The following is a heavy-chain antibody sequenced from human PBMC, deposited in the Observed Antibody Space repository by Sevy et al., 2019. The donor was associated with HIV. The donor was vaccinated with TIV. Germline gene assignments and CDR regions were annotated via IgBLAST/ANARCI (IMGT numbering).Heavy chain of an antibody. J-gene: IGHJ4*02. CDR1: GGSTISGAYY. CDR3: ARELGY. V-gene: IGHV4-61*02. CDR2: IYTSGGGGT. Sequence: SGTLSLTCTVSGGSTISGAYYWSWIRQPAGKGLEWIGRIYTSGGGGTNYNPSLKSRVTMSLDTSKNQISLNLSSVTAADTAVYYCARELGYWGQGTLVTVSS.